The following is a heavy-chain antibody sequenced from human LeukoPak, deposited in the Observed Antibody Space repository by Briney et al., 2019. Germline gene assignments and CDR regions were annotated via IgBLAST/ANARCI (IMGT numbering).Heavy chain of an antibody. D-gene: IGHD2-15*01. CDR2: ISGSGGST. CDR1: GFTFSSYS. V-gene: IGHV3-23*01. CDR3: AKDMGGPNFDY. Sequence: GGSLRLSCAASGFTFSSYSMNWVRQAPGKGLEWVSAISGSGGSTYYADSVKGRFTISRDNSKSTLYLQMNSLRAEDTAVYYCAKDMGGPNFDYWGQGTLVTVSS. J-gene: IGHJ4*02.